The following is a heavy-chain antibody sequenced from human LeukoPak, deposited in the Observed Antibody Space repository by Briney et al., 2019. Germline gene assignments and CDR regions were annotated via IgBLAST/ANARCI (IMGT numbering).Heavy chain of an antibody. CDR2: ISSSSSYI. CDR3: ARDRGTTVVTQGDFDY. CDR1: GFTFSSYS. D-gene: IGHD4-23*01. J-gene: IGHJ4*02. Sequence: PGGSLRLYCAASGFTFSSYSMNWVRHAPGKGLEWVSSISSSSSYIYYADSVKGRFTISRDNANNSLYLQMNSLRAEDTAVYYCARDRGTTVVTQGDFDYWGQGTLVTVSS. V-gene: IGHV3-21*01.